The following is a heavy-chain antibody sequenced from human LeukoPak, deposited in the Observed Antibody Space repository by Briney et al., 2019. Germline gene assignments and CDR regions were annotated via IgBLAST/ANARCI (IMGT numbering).Heavy chain of an antibody. V-gene: IGHV1-69*13. CDR3: ARHRSRMVRGGDWFDP. CDR1: GGTFSSYA. CDR2: IIPIFGTA. D-gene: IGHD3-10*01. J-gene: IGHJ5*02. Sequence: ASVKVSCKASGGTFSSYAISWVRQAPGQGLEWMGGIIPIFGTANYAQKFQGRVTITADESTSTAYMELRSLRSDDTAVYYCARHRSRMVRGGDWFDPWGQGTLVTVSS.